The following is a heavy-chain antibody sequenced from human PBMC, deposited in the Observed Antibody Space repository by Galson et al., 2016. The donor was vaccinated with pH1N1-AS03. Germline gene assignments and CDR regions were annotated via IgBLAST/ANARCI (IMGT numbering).Heavy chain of an antibody. Sequence: SLRLSCAASGFSFGDCPMNWVRQAPGKGLEWVGFIRSKAYGGTTENAASVKGRFSISRDDSKNIAYLQMNNLKTEDTAMYYCASQNYYDSSGSFDFFDHWGQGTLVTVSS. CDR2: IRSKAYGGTT. D-gene: IGHD3-22*01. J-gene: IGHJ4*02. CDR3: ASQNYYDSSGSFDFFDH. CDR1: GFSFGDCP. V-gene: IGHV3-49*04.